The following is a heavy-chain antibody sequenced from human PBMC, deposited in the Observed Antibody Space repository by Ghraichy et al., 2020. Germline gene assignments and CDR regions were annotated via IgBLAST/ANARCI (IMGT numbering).Heavy chain of an antibody. D-gene: IGHD3-9*01. V-gene: IGHV1-69*06. CDR2: IIPIFGTA. J-gene: IGHJ6*02. CDR1: GGTLSSYA. Sequence: SVKVSCKASGGTLSSYAISWVRQAPGQGLEWMGGIIPIFGTANYAQKFQGRVTITADKSTSTAYMELSSLRSEDTAVYYCARGALRYPQAPYYYYYGMDVWGQGTTVTVSS. CDR3: ARGALRYPQAPYYYYYGMDV.